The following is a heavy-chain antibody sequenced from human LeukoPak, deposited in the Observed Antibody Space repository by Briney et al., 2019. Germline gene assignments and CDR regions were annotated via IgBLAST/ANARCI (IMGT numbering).Heavy chain of an antibody. CDR3: ARDLIVRADKGFDP. D-gene: IGHD1-26*01. Sequence: SETLSLTCTVSGYSISSGLYWGWIRQPPGKRLEWIGSIYHSGSTHYNSSLKSRVTISVDTSKNQLSLKLSSVTAADTAVYYCARDLIVRADKGFDPWGQGTLVTVSS. CDR2: IYHSGST. CDR1: GYSISSGLY. V-gene: IGHV4-38-2*02. J-gene: IGHJ5*02.